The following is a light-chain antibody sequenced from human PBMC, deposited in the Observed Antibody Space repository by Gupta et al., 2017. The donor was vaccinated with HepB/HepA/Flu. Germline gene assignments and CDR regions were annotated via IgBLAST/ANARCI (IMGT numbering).Light chain of an antibody. CDR2: GAS. V-gene: IGKV3-15*01. Sequence: EIVMTQSPAILSVSPGERATLSCRASQSISGSLAWYQQKPGQAPRLLIYGASTGATDVPARFSGSGSGTEYTLTISSLQSEDFAIYYCQQYKDWPLTFGGGTKVEIK. CDR3: QQYKDWPLT. J-gene: IGKJ4*01. CDR1: QSISGS.